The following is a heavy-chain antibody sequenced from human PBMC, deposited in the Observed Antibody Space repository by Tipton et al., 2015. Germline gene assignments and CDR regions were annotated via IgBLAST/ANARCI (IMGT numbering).Heavy chain of an antibody. J-gene: IGHJ4*02. D-gene: IGHD2-2*01. CDR1: GGSISSRHFY. V-gene: IGHV4-61*01. Sequence: LRLSCTVSGGSISSRHFYWSWIRQTPGKGLEWIGYIYYTGSTNYNPSLKSRVTMSVDMSKDQFTLKLASLSPADTGIYYCATRVSSTPWYGVFDYWGQGTLVTVSS. CDR2: IYYTGST. CDR3: ATRVSSTPWYGVFDY.